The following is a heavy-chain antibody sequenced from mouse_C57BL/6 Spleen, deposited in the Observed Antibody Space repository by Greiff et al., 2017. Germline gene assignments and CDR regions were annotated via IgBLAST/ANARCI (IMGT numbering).Heavy chain of an antibody. CDR2: INPYNGGT. D-gene: IGHD4-1*01. Sequence: VQLQQSGPVLVKPGASVKMSCKASGYTFTDYYMNWVKQSHGKSLEWIGVINPYNGGTSYNQKFKGKATLTVDKSSSTAYMELNSLTSEDSAVYYCARGGSLGRAMDYWGQGTSVTVSS. V-gene: IGHV1-19*01. J-gene: IGHJ4*01. CDR1: GYTFTDYY. CDR3: ARGGSLGRAMDY.